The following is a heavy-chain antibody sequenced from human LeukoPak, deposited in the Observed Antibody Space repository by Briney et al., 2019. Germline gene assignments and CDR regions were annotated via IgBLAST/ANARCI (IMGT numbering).Heavy chain of an antibody. CDR3: ARAKDILTPTDAFDI. CDR1: GGSISSYY. D-gene: IGHD3-9*01. Sequence: SQTLSLTCTVSGGSISSYYWSWIRQPAGKGLEWIGRIYTSGSTNYNPSLKSRVTLSVDKSTNQFSLKLSSVTAADTAVYYCARAKDILTPTDAFDIWGQGTMVTVSS. J-gene: IGHJ3*02. V-gene: IGHV4-4*07. CDR2: IYTSGST.